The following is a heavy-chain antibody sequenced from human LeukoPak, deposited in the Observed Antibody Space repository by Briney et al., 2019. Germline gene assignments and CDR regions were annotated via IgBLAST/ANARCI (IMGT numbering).Heavy chain of an antibody. D-gene: IGHD4-23*01. V-gene: IGHV4-34*01. CDR2: INHSGST. CDR1: GGSFSDYY. J-gene: IGHJ3*02. Sequence: SETLSLTCAVYGGSFSDYYWNWIRQSPGKGLEWIGEINHSGSTNYNPSLKSRVTISLDTSKNQFSLRLTSVTAADTSVYYCAGTAVITPDVFDIWGQGTMVTASS. CDR3: AGTAVITPDVFDI.